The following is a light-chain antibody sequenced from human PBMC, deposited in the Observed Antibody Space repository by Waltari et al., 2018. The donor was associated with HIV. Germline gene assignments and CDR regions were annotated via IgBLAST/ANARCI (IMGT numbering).Light chain of an antibody. V-gene: IGLV2-8*01. CDR3: SSYAGSNNYV. J-gene: IGLJ1*01. CDR1: SSDVGGYNY. Sequence: QSALTQPPSASGSPGQSVTISCTGTSSDVGGYNYVSWYQQHPGEAPKHMIYEVTKRPAGVPDRFSGSKSGNTASLTVSGLQAEDEADYYCSSYAGSNNYVFGTGTKVTVL. CDR2: EVT.